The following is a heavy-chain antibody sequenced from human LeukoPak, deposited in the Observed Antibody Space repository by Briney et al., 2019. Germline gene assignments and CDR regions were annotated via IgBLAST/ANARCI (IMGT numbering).Heavy chain of an antibody. CDR1: GFTLTNYW. J-gene: IGHJ4*02. Sequence: AGSLRLSWAASGFTLTNYWMGWVSQAPGKGLEWVANIRPEGSDKYYVDSVKGRYTISRDNDKNSLYLHMGGLTVADTAVYYCARTVPGHPDDYFDYWGQGTLVTVSS. CDR3: ARTVPGHPDDYFDY. CDR2: IRPEGSDK. D-gene: IGHD6-19*01. V-gene: IGHV3-7*01.